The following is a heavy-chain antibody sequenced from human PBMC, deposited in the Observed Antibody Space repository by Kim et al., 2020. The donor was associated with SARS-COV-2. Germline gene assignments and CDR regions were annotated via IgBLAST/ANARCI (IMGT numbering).Heavy chain of an antibody. CDR1: GFTFSRYP. CDR2: ISNDGGDK. J-gene: IGHJ4*02. CDR3: ARDLTAAAADYYFDY. D-gene: IGHD6-13*01. V-gene: IGHV3-30*04. Sequence: GGSLRLSCAASGFTFSRYPMHWVRQAPGKGLEWVAVISNDGGDKHNADSVKGRLTISRDNSKDTLYLQMNSLRTEDTAVYYCARDLTAAAADYYFDYWGQGTLVTVSS.